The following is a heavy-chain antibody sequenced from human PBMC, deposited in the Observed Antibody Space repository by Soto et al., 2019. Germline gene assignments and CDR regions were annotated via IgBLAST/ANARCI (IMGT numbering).Heavy chain of an antibody. CDR1: GGSISSHNW. CDR3: ARSAYGSYTFGMDV. J-gene: IGHJ6*02. Sequence: SETLSLTCAVSGGSISSHNWWSWVRQPPAKGLEWIGEIYHGGSTNYNASLKSRVTISVDKPKNQFSLNLSSVTAADTAVYYCARSAYGSYTFGMDVWGQGTTVTVSS. CDR2: IYHGGST. D-gene: IGHD3-10*01. V-gene: IGHV4-4*02.